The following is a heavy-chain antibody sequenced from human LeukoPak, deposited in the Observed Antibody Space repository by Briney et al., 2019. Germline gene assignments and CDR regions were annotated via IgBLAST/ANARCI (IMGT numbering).Heavy chain of an antibody. CDR3: ARGLGDIVVVPAAIDY. D-gene: IGHD2-2*01. Sequence: SETLSLTCAAYGGSFSGYYWSWIRQPPGKGLEWIGEINHSGSTNYNPSLESRVTISVDTSKNQFSLKLSSVTAADTAVYYCARGLGDIVVVPAAIDYWGQGTLVTVSS. CDR2: INHSGST. CDR1: GGSFSGYY. J-gene: IGHJ4*02. V-gene: IGHV4-34*01.